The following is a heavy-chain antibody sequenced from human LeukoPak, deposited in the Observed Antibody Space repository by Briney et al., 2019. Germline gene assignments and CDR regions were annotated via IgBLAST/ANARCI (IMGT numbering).Heavy chain of an antibody. Sequence: GGSLRISCAASGFTFSSYGMHWGRQAPGKGVGGGAVIWYDGSNKYYADSVKGRFTISRDNSKNTLYLQMNSLRAEDTAVYYCARDSGYSGYDDGYWGQGTLVTVSS. J-gene: IGHJ4*02. CDR2: IWYDGSNK. CDR3: ARDSGYSGYDDGY. D-gene: IGHD5-12*01. V-gene: IGHV3-33*01. CDR1: GFTFSSYG.